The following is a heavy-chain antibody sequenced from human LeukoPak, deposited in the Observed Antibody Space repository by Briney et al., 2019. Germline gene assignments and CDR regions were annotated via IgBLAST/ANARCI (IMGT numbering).Heavy chain of an antibody. CDR3: ARRGGSYRAFDY. J-gene: IGHJ4*02. D-gene: IGHD1-26*01. CDR1: GYSFTSYW. CDR2: IDPSDSYT. V-gene: IGHV5-10-1*01. Sequence: GESLKISCKGSGYSFTSYWISWVRQMPGKGLEWMGRIDPSDSYTNYSPSFQGHVTISADKSISTAYLQWSSLKASDTAIYYRARRGGSYRAFDYWGQGTLVTVSS.